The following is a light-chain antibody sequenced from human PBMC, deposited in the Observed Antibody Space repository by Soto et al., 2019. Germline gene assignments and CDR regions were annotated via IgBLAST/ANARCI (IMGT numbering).Light chain of an antibody. Sequence: DIQLTQSPSFLSASVGDRVTITCRASQGISSYLAWYQLKPVKAPKLLISTASSLQSGVPSRFSGSGSGTEFTLTISSLQPEDFATYYCQQLDSYPRTFGQGTKVEIK. V-gene: IGKV1-9*01. CDR1: QGISSY. CDR3: QQLDSYPRT. J-gene: IGKJ1*01. CDR2: TAS.